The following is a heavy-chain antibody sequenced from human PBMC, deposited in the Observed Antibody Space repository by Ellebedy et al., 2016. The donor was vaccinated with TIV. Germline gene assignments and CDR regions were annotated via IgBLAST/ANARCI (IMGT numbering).Heavy chain of an antibody. Sequence: PGGSLRLSCKGSGYSFTNYWIAWVRQMPGKGLEWMGIIYPGDSDTRYSPSFQGQVTISADKSISTAYLQWRSLKASDTAMYYCARQKGVVPAAMSWFDPWGQGTLVTVSS. CDR3: ARQKGVVPAAMSWFDP. CDR1: GYSFTNYW. D-gene: IGHD2-2*01. J-gene: IGHJ5*02. V-gene: IGHV5-51*01. CDR2: IYPGDSDT.